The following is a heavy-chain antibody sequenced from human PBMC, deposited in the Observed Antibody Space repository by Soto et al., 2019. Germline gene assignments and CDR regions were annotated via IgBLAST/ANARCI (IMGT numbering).Heavy chain of an antibody. CDR1: GFTFSSYS. Sequence: EVQLVESGGGLVKPEGSLRLSCASSGFTFSSYSMNWVRQAPGKGLEWVSSITYSSNYIYYADSVKGRFTISRDNAKNSLYLQMNSLRAEDTAVYYCARSRSGWYSAIDYWGQGTLVTVSS. D-gene: IGHD6-19*01. V-gene: IGHV3-21*01. CDR2: ITYSSNYI. J-gene: IGHJ4*02. CDR3: ARSRSGWYSAIDY.